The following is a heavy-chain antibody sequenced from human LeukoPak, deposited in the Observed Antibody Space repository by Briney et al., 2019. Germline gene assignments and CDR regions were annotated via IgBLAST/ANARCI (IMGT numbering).Heavy chain of an antibody. CDR2: IYSGGST. D-gene: IGHD3-10*01. CDR3: ARAGSSMVSDY. Sequence: GGSLRLSCAASGFTVSSNYMSWVRQAPGKGLEWVSVIYSGGSTYYADSVKGRFTISRDNSKNTLYLQMNSLRAEDTAVYYCARAGSSMVSDYWGQGTLVAVSS. CDR1: GFTVSSNY. V-gene: IGHV3-53*01. J-gene: IGHJ4*02.